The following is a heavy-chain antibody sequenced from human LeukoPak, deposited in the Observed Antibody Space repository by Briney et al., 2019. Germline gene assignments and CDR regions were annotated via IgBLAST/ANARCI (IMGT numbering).Heavy chain of an antibody. J-gene: IGHJ4*02. CDR3: ARVEGIRRWLQLDY. D-gene: IGHD5-24*01. V-gene: IGHV4-30-4*01. Sequence: SQTLSLTCTVSGGSISSGDYYWSWIRQPPGKGLEWIGYIYYSGSTYYNPSLKSRVTISVDTSKNQFSLKLSPVTAADTAVYYCARVEGIRRWLQLDYWGQGTLVTVSS. CDR2: IYYSGST. CDR1: GGSISSGDYY.